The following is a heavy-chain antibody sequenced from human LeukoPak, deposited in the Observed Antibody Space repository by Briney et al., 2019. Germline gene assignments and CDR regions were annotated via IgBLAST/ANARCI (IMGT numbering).Heavy chain of an antibody. Sequence: GGSLRLSCAASGFTFSSYSMNWVRQAPGKGLEWVSSISSSSSYIYYADSVKGRFTISRDNAKNSLYLQMSSLRAEDTAVYYCARAPSPDYYDSSGYYLFGYWGQGTLVTVSS. CDR2: ISSSSSYI. J-gene: IGHJ4*02. CDR3: ARAPSPDYYDSSGYYLFGY. CDR1: GFTFSSYS. V-gene: IGHV3-21*01. D-gene: IGHD3-22*01.